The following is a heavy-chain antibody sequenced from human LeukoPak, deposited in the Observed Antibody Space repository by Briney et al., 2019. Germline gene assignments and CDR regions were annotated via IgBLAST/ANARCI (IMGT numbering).Heavy chain of an antibody. CDR2: IYHTGSA. Sequence: SETLSLTCTVSGASISSYYWSWIRQPPGKGLEGFGYIYHTGSANSNASLKSRVTISVDTSKTQFSLKLRSVTAADTAVYYCARVAYGSGSQTFYYYGMDVWGQGTTVTVSS. CDR1: GASISSYY. V-gene: IGHV4-59*01. D-gene: IGHD3-10*01. J-gene: IGHJ6*02. CDR3: ARVAYGSGSQTFYYYGMDV.